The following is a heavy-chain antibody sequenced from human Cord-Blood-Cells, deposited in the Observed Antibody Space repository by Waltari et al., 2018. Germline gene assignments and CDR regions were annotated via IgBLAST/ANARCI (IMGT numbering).Heavy chain of an antibody. Sequence: QVQLQQWGAGLLKPSETLSLTCAVYGGSFSGYYWSWLRQPPGTGLEWIGEINHSGSTNDNPSLKSRVTISVDTSKNQFSLKLSSVTAADTAVYYCARGGPKLEYSSSSNAFDIWGQGTMVTVSS. CDR3: ARGGPKLEYSSSSNAFDI. CDR1: GGSFSGYY. D-gene: IGHD6-6*01. J-gene: IGHJ3*02. CDR2: INHSGST. V-gene: IGHV4-34*01.